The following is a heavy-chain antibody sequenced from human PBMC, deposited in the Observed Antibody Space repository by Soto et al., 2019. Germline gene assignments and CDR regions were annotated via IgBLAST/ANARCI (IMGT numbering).Heavy chain of an antibody. CDR3: AHLGGWFGELLSDWFDP. J-gene: IGHJ5*02. CDR1: GFSLSTSGVG. CDR2: IYWDDDK. Sequence: SGPTLVNPTQTLTLTCTFSGFSLSTSGVGVGWIRQPPGKALEWLALIYWDDDKRYSPSLKSRLTITKDTSKNQVVLTMTNMDPVDTATYYFAHLGGWFGELLSDWFDPWGQGTLVTVSS. V-gene: IGHV2-5*02. D-gene: IGHD3-10*01.